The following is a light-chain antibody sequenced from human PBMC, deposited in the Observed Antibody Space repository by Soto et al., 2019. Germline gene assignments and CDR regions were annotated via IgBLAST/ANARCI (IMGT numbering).Light chain of an antibody. Sequence: DIQMTQYPSSLSASVGDRVTITCRASQSISSYVNWYQQKPGKAPNLLIYTASNLESGVPSRFSGSGSGTDFTLTISSLQPEDFATYFCQQSYSRPRAFGQGTKV. CDR2: TAS. CDR3: QQSYSRPRA. CDR1: QSISSY. V-gene: IGKV1-39*01. J-gene: IGKJ1*01.